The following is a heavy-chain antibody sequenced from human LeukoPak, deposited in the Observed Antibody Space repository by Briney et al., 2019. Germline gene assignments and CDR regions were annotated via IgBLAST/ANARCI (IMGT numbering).Heavy chain of an antibody. D-gene: IGHD6-6*01. J-gene: IGHJ4*02. Sequence: ASVKVSCKASGYIFTGYYMHWVRQAPGQGLEWMGWINPNGGGTNYAQKFQGRVTMTRDTSISTAYMELSRLRSDDTAVYYCAREGRYSSSGDYWGQGTLVTVSS. CDR3: AREGRYSSSGDY. CDR2: INPNGGGT. CDR1: GYIFTGYY. V-gene: IGHV1-2*02.